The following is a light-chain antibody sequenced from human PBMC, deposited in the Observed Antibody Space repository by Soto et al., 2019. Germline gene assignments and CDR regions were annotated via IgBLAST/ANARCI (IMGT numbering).Light chain of an antibody. CDR1: QRVSSRY. Sequence: IVLTQSLGTLSLSKGEKATLSYRSSQRVSSRYLAWYQPKPGQAPRLLIYGASSSATGIPDRFSGSGSGTDFILTLSRLEPEDFAVSYCQHYDNTPPSVTFGPGTKVDIK. V-gene: IGKV3-20*01. CDR3: QHYDNTPPSVT. J-gene: IGKJ3*01. CDR2: GAS.